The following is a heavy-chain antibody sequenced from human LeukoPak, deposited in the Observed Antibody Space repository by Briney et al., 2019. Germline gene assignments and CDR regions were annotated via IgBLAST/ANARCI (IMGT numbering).Heavy chain of an antibody. J-gene: IGHJ6*02. CDR1: GFTFSSYA. V-gene: IGHV3-48*04. CDR2: ISSSGSTI. CDR3: ARDQGIADYGMDV. Sequence: GGSLRLSCAASGFTFSSYAMHWVRQAPGKGLEWVSYISSSGSTIYYADSVKGRFTISRDNAKNSLYLQMNSLRAEDTAVYYCARDQGIADYGMDVWGQGTTVTVSS. D-gene: IGHD6-13*01.